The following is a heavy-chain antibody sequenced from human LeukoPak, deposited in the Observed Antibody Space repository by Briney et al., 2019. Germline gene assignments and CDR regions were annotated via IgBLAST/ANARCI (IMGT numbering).Heavy chain of an antibody. Sequence: ASVKVSCKASGYTFTSYDINWVRQATGQGLEWTGWKNPNSGNTGYAQKFQGRVTMTRNTSISTAYMELSSLRSEDTAVYYCARTRTALGGYYYYMDVWGKGTTVTVSS. CDR1: GYTFTSYD. J-gene: IGHJ6*03. V-gene: IGHV1-8*01. CDR3: ARTRTALGGYYYYMDV. D-gene: IGHD2-21*02. CDR2: KNPNSGNT.